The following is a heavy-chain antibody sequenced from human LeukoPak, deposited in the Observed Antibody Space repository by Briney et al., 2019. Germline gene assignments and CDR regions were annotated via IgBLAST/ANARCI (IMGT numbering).Heavy chain of an antibody. CDR3: AGGPSPFLRWKDY. D-gene: IGHD4-23*01. V-gene: IGHV3-30*04. CDR2: ISYDGSNK. J-gene: IGHJ4*02. Sequence: GGSLRLSCAASGFTFSSYAMHWVRQAPGKGLEWVAVISYDGSNKYYADSVKGRFTISRDNSKNTLYLQMNSLRAEDTAVYYCAGGPSPFLRWKDYWGQGTLVTVSS. CDR1: GFTFSSYA.